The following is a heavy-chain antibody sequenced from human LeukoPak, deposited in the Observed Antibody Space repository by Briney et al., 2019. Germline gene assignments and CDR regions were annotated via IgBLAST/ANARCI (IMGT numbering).Heavy chain of an antibody. CDR1: GYTFASYA. J-gene: IGHJ4*02. D-gene: IGHD1-26*01. CDR3: AREDSVGPFDY. V-gene: IGHV1-69*06. Sequence: VASVKVSCKASGYTFASYAISWVRQAPGQGLEWMGGIIPIFDTSNYAQKFQGRVTITADKSTSTAYMELSSLRSEDTAVYYCAREDSVGPFDYWGQGTLVTVSS. CDR2: IIPIFDTS.